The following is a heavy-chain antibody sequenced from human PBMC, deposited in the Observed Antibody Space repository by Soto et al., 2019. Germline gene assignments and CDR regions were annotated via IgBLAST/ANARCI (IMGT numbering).Heavy chain of an antibody. CDR2: INPSGGST. CDR1: GYTFTSYY. CDR3: ASQSYGIDAFDI. Sequence: QVQLVQSGAEVKKPGASVKVSCKASGYTFTSYYMHWVRHAPGQGLEWMGIINPSGGSTSYAQKFQGRVTMTRDTSTSTVYMELSSLRSEDTAGYYCASQSYGIDAFDIWGQGTMVTVSS. V-gene: IGHV1-46*01. D-gene: IGHD3-10*01. J-gene: IGHJ3*02.